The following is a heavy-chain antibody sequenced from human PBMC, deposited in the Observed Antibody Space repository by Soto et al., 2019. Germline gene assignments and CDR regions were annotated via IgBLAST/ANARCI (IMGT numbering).Heavy chain of an antibody. V-gene: IGHV4-61*01. D-gene: IGHD6-6*01. J-gene: IGHJ6*02. CDR2: IYYSGST. CDR1: GDSVSSGSYY. CDR3: ARERGIAARARGEYYYYYGMDV. Sequence: SETLSLTCTVSGDSVSSGSYYWSWIRQPPGKGLEWIGYIYYSGSTNYNPSLKSRVTISVDTSKNQFSLQLNSVTPEDTAVYYCARERGIAARARGEYYYYYGMDVWGQGTTVTVSS.